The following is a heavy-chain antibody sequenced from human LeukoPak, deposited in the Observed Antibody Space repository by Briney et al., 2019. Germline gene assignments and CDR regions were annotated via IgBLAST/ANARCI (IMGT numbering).Heavy chain of an antibody. D-gene: IGHD2-21*02. CDR3: ARGVAYCGGDCYRAFDI. CDR2: IGGSGATI. CDR1: GFTFSDYY. V-gene: IGHV3-11*01. Sequence: PGGSLRLSCAASGFTFSDYYMSWIRQAPGKGLEWVSYIGGSGATIYYADSVRGRFTISRDNAKKSLYLQMNSLRAEDTAVYYCARGVAYCGGDCYRAFDIWGQGTMVTVSS. J-gene: IGHJ3*02.